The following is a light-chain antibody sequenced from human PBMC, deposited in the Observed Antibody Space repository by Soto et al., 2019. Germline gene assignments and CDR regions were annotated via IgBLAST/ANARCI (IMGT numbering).Light chain of an antibody. CDR3: SSFTSTSTL. Sequence: QSVLTQPASVSGSPGQSITISCTGASSDIGGSNYVSWYQQHPGKAPKLMLYDVNNRPSGVSNRFSGSKSGNTASLTISGLQAEDEADYYCSSFTSTSTLFGGGTKVTVL. CDR1: SSDIGGSNY. CDR2: DVN. V-gene: IGLV2-14*03. J-gene: IGLJ2*01.